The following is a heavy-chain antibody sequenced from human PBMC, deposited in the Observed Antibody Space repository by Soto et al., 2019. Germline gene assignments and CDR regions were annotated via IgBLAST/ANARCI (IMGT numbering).Heavy chain of an antibody. D-gene: IGHD2-21*02. J-gene: IGHJ2*01. Sequence: QVQLVQSGAEVKKPGSSVKVSCKASGGTFSSYAISWVRQAPGQGLEWMGGIIPIFGTANYAQKFQGRVTNTPHAATRTAYMELRSLRSEDTAVYYCARVDLGVVTAISRSWYFDLWGRGTLVTVSS. CDR3: ARVDLGVVTAISRSWYFDL. V-gene: IGHV1-69*05. CDR1: GGTFSSYA. CDR2: IIPIFGTA.